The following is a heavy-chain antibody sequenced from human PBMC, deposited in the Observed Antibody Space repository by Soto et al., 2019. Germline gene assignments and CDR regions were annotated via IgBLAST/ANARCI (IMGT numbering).Heavy chain of an antibody. Sequence: GASVKVSCKASGGTFSSYAISWVRQAPGQGLEWMGGIIPIFGTANYAQKFQGRVTITADESTSTAYMELSSLRSEDTAVYYCASPPTRGEYYFDYWGQGTLVTVSS. V-gene: IGHV1-69*13. CDR1: GGTFSSYA. CDR2: IIPIFGTA. D-gene: IGHD2-21*01. CDR3: ASPPTRGEYYFDY. J-gene: IGHJ4*02.